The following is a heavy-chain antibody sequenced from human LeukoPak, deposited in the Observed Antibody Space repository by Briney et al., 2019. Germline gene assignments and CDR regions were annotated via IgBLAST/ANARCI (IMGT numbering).Heavy chain of an antibody. V-gene: IGHV4-34*01. J-gene: IGHJ5*02. CDR2: INHSGST. CDR1: GGSSSGYY. D-gene: IGHD6-13*01. Sequence: PSETLSLTCAVYGGSSSGYYWSWIRQPPGKGLEWIGEINHSGSTNYNPSLKSRVTISVDTSKKRFSLKLSSVTAADTAVYYCARGRSSSSTGWFDPWGQGTLVTVSS. CDR3: ARGRSSSSTGWFDP.